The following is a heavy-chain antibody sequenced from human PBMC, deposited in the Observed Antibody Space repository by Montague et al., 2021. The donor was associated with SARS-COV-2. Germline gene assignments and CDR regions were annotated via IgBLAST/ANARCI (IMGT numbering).Heavy chain of an antibody. J-gene: IGHJ6*02. CDR1: GGSVSSGSYY. Sequence: SETLSLTCIVSGGSVSSGSYYWSWIRQPPGKGLEWIGYIYYSGSTNYNPSLKSRVTISADTSKNQFSLKLSSVTAADTAVYYCARDPWRITIFGVVTRYGMDVWGQGTTVTVSS. CDR3: ARDPWRITIFGVVTRYGMDV. V-gene: IGHV4-61*01. CDR2: IYYSGST. D-gene: IGHD3-3*01.